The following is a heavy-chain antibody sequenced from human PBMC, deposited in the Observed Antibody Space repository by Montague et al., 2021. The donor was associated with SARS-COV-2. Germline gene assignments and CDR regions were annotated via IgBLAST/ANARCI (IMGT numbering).Heavy chain of an antibody. Sequence: CAISGDSVSSNIAAWNWIRQSPSRGLEWLGRTYYRSKWYNDCAVSVRSRITISPDTSKNQFSLQLNSVTPEDTAVYYCTQERGPGRTAWHYLDYWGQGTLVTVSS. CDR3: TQERGPGRTAWHYLDY. CDR1: GDSVSSNIAA. V-gene: IGHV6-1*01. D-gene: IGHD3-10*01. J-gene: IGHJ4*02. CDR2: TYYRSKWYN.